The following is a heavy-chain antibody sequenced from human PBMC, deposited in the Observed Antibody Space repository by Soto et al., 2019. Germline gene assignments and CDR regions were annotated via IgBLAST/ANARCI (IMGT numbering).Heavy chain of an antibody. CDR3: TRAVYYCSSASCAYGMDV. CDR2: IRSKAYGGTT. Sequence: SLRLSCTASGFTFGDYAMSWFRQAPGKGLEWVGFIRSKAYGGTTEYAASVKGRFTISRDDSKSIAYLQMNSLKTEDTAVYYCTRAVYYCSSASCAYGMDVWGQGTTVTVSS. CDR1: GFTFGDYA. V-gene: IGHV3-49*03. J-gene: IGHJ6*02. D-gene: IGHD2-2*01.